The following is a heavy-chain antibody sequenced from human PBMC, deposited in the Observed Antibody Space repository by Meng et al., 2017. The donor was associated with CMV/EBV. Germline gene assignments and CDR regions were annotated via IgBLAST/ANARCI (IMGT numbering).Heavy chain of an antibody. Sequence: GESLKISCAASGFTFSSYEMNWVRQAPGKGLEWVSYISSSGSTIYYADSVKGRFTISRDNAKNSLYLQMNSLRAEDTAVYYCARVRGGMSGDRMFDPWGQGTLVTVSS. D-gene: IGHD3-16*01. CDR1: GFTFSSYE. CDR3: ARVRGGMSGDRMFDP. CDR2: ISSSGSTI. V-gene: IGHV3-48*03. J-gene: IGHJ5*02.